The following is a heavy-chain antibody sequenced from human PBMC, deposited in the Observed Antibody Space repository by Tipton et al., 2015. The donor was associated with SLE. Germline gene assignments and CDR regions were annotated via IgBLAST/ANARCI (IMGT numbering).Heavy chain of an antibody. J-gene: IGHJ3*02. CDR1: GGSISSGSYY. V-gene: IGHV4-61*09. CDR2: IYTSGST. CDR3: ARDPAGVPDAFDI. D-gene: IGHD2-2*01. Sequence: TLSLTCTVSGGSISSGSYYWSWIRQPAGKGLEWIGYIYTSGSTNYNPSLKSRVTISVDTSKNQFSLKLSSVTAADTAVYYCARDPAGVPDAFDIWGQGTMVTVSS.